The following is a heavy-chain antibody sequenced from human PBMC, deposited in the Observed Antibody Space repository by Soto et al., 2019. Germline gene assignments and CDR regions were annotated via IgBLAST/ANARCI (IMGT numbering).Heavy chain of an antibody. CDR1: VSTFGIRA. V-gene: IGHV3-23*01. CDR2: ITDTGGAS. CDR3: ARGSQDSYQGSRIFDF. J-gene: IGHJ4*02. D-gene: IGHD1-26*01. Sequence: WGSLLVSCVPAVSTFGIRAMSRVRQAAGEGLEWLSTITDTGGASKYADSVRGRFTISSDNSKKTLYLQMSSLRADDSSVYFCARGSQDSYQGSRIFDFWGRGTLVTGSS.